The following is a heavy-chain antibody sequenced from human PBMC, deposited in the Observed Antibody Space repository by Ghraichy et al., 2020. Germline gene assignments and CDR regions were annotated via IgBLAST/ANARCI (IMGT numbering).Heavy chain of an antibody. J-gene: IGHJ3*02. V-gene: IGHV4-39*01. Sequence: SETLSLTCTVSGGSISSSSYYWGWIRQPPGKGLEWIGSIYYSGSTYYNPSLKSRVTISVDTSKNQFSLKLSSVTAADTAVYYCARRKLGIDAFDIWGQGTMVTVSS. CDR3: ARRKLGIDAFDI. D-gene: IGHD7-27*01. CDR1: GGSISSSSYY. CDR2: IYYSGST.